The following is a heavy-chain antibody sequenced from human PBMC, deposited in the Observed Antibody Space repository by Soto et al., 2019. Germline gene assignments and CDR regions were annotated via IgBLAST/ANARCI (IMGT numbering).Heavy chain of an antibody. CDR2: IRPYNGNT. Sequence: GASVKVSGRASGYTFSSDASTWVRQAPGQGLEWRGWIRPYNGNTSYAQDLQGRVTMTTDPSTTAAYMELRSLRSDDAAIYYCARGITVTITPTYYYLEVWGKGTTVPVAS. CDR3: ARGITVTITPTYYYLEV. V-gene: IGHV1-18*01. CDR1: GYTFSSDA. J-gene: IGHJ6*04. D-gene: IGHD4-4*01.